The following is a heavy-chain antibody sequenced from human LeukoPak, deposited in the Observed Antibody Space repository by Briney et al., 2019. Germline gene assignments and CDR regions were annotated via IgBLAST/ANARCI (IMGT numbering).Heavy chain of an antibody. V-gene: IGHV3-30-3*01. CDR1: GFTFSSYA. J-gene: IGHJ4*02. CDR3: ARGGESGYYIT. D-gene: IGHD3-3*01. CDR2: ISYDGSNK. Sequence: GGSLRLSCAASGFTFSSYAMHWVRQAPGRGLEWVAVISYDGSNKYYADSVKGRFTISRDNSKNTLYLQMNSLRAEDTAVYYCARGGESGYYITWGQGTLVTVSS.